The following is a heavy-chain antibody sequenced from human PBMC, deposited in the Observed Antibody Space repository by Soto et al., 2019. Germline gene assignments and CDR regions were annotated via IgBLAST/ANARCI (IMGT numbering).Heavy chain of an antibody. CDR2: ISYDGSNK. CDR1: GFTFSSYG. Sequence: GGSLRLSCAASGFTFSSYGMHWVRQAPGKGLEWVAVISYDGSNKYYADSVKGRFTISRDNSKNTLYLQMYSLRAEDTAVYYCAKPVSSGWSINWFDPWGQGTLVTVSS. CDR3: AKPVSSGWSINWFDP. V-gene: IGHV3-30*18. D-gene: IGHD6-19*01. J-gene: IGHJ5*02.